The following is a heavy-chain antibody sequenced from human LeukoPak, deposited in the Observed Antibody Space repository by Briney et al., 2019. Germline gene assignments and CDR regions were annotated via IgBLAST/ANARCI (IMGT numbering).Heavy chain of an antibody. CDR1: GFTFSSYA. D-gene: IGHD2-15*01. Sequence: PGGSLRLSCAASGFTFSSYAMSWVRQAPGRGLEWVSGINWNGGSTGYADSVKGRFTISRDNAKNSLYLQMNSLRAEDTALYYCARGPLYCSGGSCYSGSSDYWGQGTLVTVSS. J-gene: IGHJ4*02. CDR2: INWNGGST. CDR3: ARGPLYCSGGSCYSGSSDY. V-gene: IGHV3-20*04.